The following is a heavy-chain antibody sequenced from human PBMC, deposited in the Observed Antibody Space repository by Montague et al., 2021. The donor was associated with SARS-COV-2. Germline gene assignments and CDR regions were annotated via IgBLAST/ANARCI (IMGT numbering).Heavy chain of an antibody. Sequence: SLRLSCAASGFSVGDSYMSWVRQAPGKGPEWVSIIEAGNTYYTDSVKGRFTMSRDNSKNTLSLQMNSLGDEDTAVYYCARGLQQRSNFDYWGQGTLVTVSS. CDR2: IEAGNT. D-gene: IGHD6-25*01. CDR3: ARGLQQRSNFDY. CDR1: GFSVGDSY. V-gene: IGHV3-53*01. J-gene: IGHJ4*02.